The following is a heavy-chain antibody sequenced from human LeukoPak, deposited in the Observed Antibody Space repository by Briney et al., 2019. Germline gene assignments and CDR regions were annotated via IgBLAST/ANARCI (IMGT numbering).Heavy chain of an antibody. CDR1: GFTFSSYS. CDR2: ISSSSSYI. V-gene: IGHV3-21*01. D-gene: IGHD2-8*01. J-gene: IGHJ4*02. CDR3: ARVGHCTYGVCSEYYFDY. Sequence: GGSLRLSCAASGFTFSSYSMNWVRQAPGKGLEWVSSISSSSSYIYYADSVKGRFTISRDNAKNSLYLQMNSLRAEDTAVYYCARVGHCTYGVCSEYYFDYWGQGTLVTVSS.